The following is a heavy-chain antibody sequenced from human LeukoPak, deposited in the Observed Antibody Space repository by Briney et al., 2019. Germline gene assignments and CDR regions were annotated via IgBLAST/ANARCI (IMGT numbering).Heavy chain of an antibody. CDR2: IYYSGST. V-gene: IGHV4-59*11. CDR1: GGSISSHY. Sequence: SETLSLTCTVSGGSISSHYWSWIRQPPGKGLERIGYIYYSGSTNYNPSLKSRVTISVDTSKNQFSLKLSSVTAADTAVYYCARGVGANFWFDPWGQGTLVTVSS. CDR3: ARGVGANFWFDP. D-gene: IGHD1-26*01. J-gene: IGHJ5*02.